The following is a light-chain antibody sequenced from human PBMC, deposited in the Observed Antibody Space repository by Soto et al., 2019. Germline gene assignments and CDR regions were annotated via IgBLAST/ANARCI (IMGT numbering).Light chain of an antibody. J-gene: IGKJ4*01. V-gene: IGKV3-20*01. Sequence: EIVLTQSPGTLSLSPGERATLSCRAIQSVTSNFLAWYQEKPGQAPRLLIYGASSRAIGIPDRFSGSGSGTDFTLTINSLEPEDFAVYYCRQYGRSLGFAFGGGTKVDI. CDR1: QSVTSNF. CDR3: RQYGRSLGFA. CDR2: GAS.